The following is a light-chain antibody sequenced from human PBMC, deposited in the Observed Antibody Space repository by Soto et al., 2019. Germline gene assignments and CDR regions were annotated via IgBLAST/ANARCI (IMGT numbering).Light chain of an antibody. CDR1: SNDVGDYNY. V-gene: IGLV2-14*01. CDR3: SSYTTSSPYV. CDR2: EVS. J-gene: IGLJ1*01. Sequence: QSVLTQPASVSGSPGQSITISCTGTSNDVGDYNYVSWYQQHPGKAPKLVIYEVSHRPSGISDRFSGSKSGNTASLTISGLQVEDEAEYYCSSYTTSSPYVFGPGTKVTVL.